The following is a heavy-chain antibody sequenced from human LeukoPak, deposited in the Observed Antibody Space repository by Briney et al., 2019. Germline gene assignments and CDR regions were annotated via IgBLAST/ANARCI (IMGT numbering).Heavy chain of an antibody. CDR3: ARGSSGWAYFDY. V-gene: IGHV3-74*01. D-gene: IGHD6-19*01. CDR1: GFTFSSYW. CDR2: INSDGSST. Sequence: PGGSLRISCAASGFTFSSYWMHWVRQAPGKGLVWVSRINSDGSSTSYADSVKGRFTISRDNAKNTLFLQMNSLRAEDTAVYYCARGSSGWAYFDYWGQGTLVTVSS. J-gene: IGHJ4*02.